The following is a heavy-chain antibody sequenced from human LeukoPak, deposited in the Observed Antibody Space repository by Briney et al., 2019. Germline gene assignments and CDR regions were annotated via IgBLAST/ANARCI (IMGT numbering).Heavy chain of an antibody. D-gene: IGHD3-10*01. J-gene: IGHJ4*02. V-gene: IGHV3-23*01. CDR2: ITDSGRKT. CDR1: GLTFSNYA. Sequence: PGGSLRLSCAASGLTFSNYAMKWVRQASGKGLEWVSGITDSGRKTYYADSVKGRFSISRDNSRNTVYLQMSDLRAEDTAVYYCAKITKATTPNYWGQGTLVTVSS. CDR3: AKITKATTPNY.